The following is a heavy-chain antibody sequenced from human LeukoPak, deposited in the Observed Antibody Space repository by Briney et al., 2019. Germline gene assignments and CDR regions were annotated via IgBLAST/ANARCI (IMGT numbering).Heavy chain of an antibody. J-gene: IGHJ4*02. V-gene: IGHV3-30*02. CDR3: AKDQIRITMVRGLNYFDY. CDR2: IRYDGSNK. Sequence: QSGGSLRLSCAASGFTFNSYSMHWVRQAPGKGLEWVAFIRYDGSNKYYADSVKGRFTISRDNSKNTLYLQMNSLRAEDTAVYYCAKDQIRITMVRGLNYFDYWGQGTLVTVSS. D-gene: IGHD3-10*01. CDR1: GFTFNSYS.